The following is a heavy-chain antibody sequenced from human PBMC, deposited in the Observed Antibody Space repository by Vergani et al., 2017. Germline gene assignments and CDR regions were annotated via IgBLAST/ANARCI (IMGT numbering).Heavy chain of an antibody. Sequence: EVQLVESGGGLVKPGGSLRLSCAASGFTFSSYSMNWVRQAPGKGLEWVSSISSSSSYIYYAESVKGRLTISRDNAKNSLYLQMNSLRAEDTAVYYCAREARGGYCSSTSCYIDYWGQGTLVTVSS. D-gene: IGHD2-2*01. V-gene: IGHV3-21*01. J-gene: IGHJ4*02. CDR3: AREARGGYCSSTSCYIDY. CDR1: GFTFSSYS. CDR2: ISSSSSYI.